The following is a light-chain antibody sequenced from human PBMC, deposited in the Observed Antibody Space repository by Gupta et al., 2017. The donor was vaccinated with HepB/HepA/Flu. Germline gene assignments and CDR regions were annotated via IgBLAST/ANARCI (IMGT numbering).Light chain of an antibody. Sequence: ALPKPPPLSGSPGHSVAVSCTGSSSDVGGYNYVFWYQQHPGKAPKLMIYDVNKRPSGVPDRFSGAKSGNTASLTISGLQAEDESDYYCCSYAGSNTYVFGTGTTVTVL. CDR1: SSDVGGYNY. V-gene: IGLV2-11*01. CDR2: DVN. J-gene: IGLJ1*01. CDR3: CSYAGSNTYV.